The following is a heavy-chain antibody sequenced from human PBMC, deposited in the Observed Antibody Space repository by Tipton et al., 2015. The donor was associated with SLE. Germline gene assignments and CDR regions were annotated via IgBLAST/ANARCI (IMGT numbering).Heavy chain of an antibody. CDR3: ARTQGVWSGYYMDY. Sequence: TLSLTCTVSGGSISSYYWSCVRQPPGKGLEWIGYIYYSGSTNYNPSLKSRVTISVDTSKNQFSLKLSSVTAADTAVYYCARTQGVWSGYYMDYWGQGTLVTVSS. J-gene: IGHJ4*02. CDR1: GGSISSYY. CDR2: IYYSGST. D-gene: IGHD3-3*01. V-gene: IGHV4-59*01.